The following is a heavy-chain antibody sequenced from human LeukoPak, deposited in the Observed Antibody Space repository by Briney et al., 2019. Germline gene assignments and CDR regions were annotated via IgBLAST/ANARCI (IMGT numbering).Heavy chain of an antibody. CDR3: TTWDEKYSFSAHWDDAFAI. J-gene: IGHJ3*02. Sequence: GRSLRLSCEASGLIFSNAWMTWVRQAPGEGLEWVSRIKDKSQGATTDYAAPVRDRFSISRDDSKNTVYLQINSLKIEDTAVYYCTTWDEKYSFSAHWDDAFAIWGQGTKVTVSS. CDR1: GLIFSNAW. CDR2: IKDKSQGATT. D-gene: IGHD5/OR15-5a*01. V-gene: IGHV3-15*01.